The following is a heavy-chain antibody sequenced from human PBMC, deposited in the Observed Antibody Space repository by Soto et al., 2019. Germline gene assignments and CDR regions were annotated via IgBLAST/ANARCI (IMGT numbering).Heavy chain of an antibody. D-gene: IGHD6-6*01. J-gene: IGHJ4*02. Sequence: PGESLKISCKGSGYSFSIYWIGWVRQVPGKGLEWMGIIYPGESDTAYSPSFQGQVTISADQSISTAYLQRSSVTAEDTAMYYCARGDSSSLTDYWGQGTLVSDSS. CDR1: GYSFSIYW. CDR3: ARGDSSSLTDY. V-gene: IGHV5-51*01. CDR2: IYPGESDT.